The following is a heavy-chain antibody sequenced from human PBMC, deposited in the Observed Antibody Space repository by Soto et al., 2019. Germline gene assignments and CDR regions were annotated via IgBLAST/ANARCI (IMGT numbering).Heavy chain of an antibody. J-gene: IGHJ4*02. Sequence: GGSLRLSRAASGFPFSSYSMNWVRQAPGKGPDWVSYISSSSSTIYYADSVKGRFTISRDNAKNSLYLQMNSLRAEDTAVYYCARALPPAYYYGSGTTAFDYWGQGTLVTVSS. V-gene: IGHV3-48*01. D-gene: IGHD3-10*01. CDR3: ARALPPAYYYGSGTTAFDY. CDR1: GFPFSSYS. CDR2: ISSSSSTI.